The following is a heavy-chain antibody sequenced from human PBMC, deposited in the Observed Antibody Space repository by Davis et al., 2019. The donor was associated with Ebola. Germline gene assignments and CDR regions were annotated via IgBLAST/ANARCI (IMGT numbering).Heavy chain of an antibody. D-gene: IGHD2-21*02. Sequence: AASVKVSCKASGYTFTGYYMHWVRQAPGQGLEWMGRINPNSGGTNYAQKFQGRVTMTRDTSISTAYMELSRLRSDDTAVYYCARDASYCGGDCYSLVDWFDPWGQGTLVTVSS. CDR2: INPNSGGT. CDR1: GYTFTGYY. CDR3: ARDASYCGGDCYSLVDWFDP. J-gene: IGHJ5*02. V-gene: IGHV1-2*06.